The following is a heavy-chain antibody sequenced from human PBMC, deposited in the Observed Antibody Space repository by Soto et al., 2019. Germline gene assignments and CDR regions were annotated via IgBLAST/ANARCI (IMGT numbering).Heavy chain of an antibody. CDR1: GYTFTGYG. CDR2: ISGYNANT. Sequence: QVQLVQSGAEVKKPGASVKVSCKASGYTFTGYGIGWVRQAPGQGLEWMGWISGYNANTNYPQKLQGRITMTTDTSTSTAYMELRSLRSDETAVYYCARGGYYYDSSGYYSDYWGQGTLVTVSS. V-gene: IGHV1-18*01. CDR3: ARGGYYYDSSGYYSDY. D-gene: IGHD3-22*01. J-gene: IGHJ4*02.